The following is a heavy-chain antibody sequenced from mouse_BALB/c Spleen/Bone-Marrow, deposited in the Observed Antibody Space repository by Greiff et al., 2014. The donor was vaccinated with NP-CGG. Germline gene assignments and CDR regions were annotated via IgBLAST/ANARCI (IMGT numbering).Heavy chain of an antibody. D-gene: IGHD1-3*01. J-gene: IGHJ2*01. CDR2: IHPGNSDT. CDR1: GYTFSNYW. CDR3: TTLARNNLDY. Sequence: VQLQQSGTVLARPGAAVKMSCKASGYTFSNYWMHWIKQRPGQGLERIGTIHPGNSDTTYNQKFKGKAKLTAVTSTSTAYMELSSLTNEDSAVYYCTTLARNNLDYWGQGTTLTGSS. V-gene: IGHV1-5*01.